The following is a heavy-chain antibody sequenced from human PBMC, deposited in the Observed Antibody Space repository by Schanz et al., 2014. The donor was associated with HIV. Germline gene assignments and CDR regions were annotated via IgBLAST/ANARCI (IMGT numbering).Heavy chain of an antibody. Sequence: QVQLVPSGAEVKKPGSSVKVSCKASGGTFSIYAFSWVRQAPGQGLEWMGGTIPLFGTANYAQKFQGRATITADESTSTAYMELSSLRSEDTAVYYCARDSPVAAGTLDYWGQGTLVTVSS. CDR2: TIPLFGTA. D-gene: IGHD6-13*01. J-gene: IGHJ4*02. CDR1: GGTFSIYA. CDR3: ARDSPVAAGTLDY. V-gene: IGHV1-69*01.